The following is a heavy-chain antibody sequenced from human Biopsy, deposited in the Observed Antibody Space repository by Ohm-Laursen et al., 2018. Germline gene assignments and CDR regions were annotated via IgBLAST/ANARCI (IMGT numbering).Heavy chain of an antibody. D-gene: IGHD3-10*01. CDR1: GYTFTNYY. CDR3: ARGYSRRVSIFEASIYWFDT. V-gene: IGHV1-46*01. CDR2: INPSGGDT. J-gene: IGHJ5*02. Sequence: GATVKISCKASGYTFTNYYMHWVRQAPGQGLEWMGIINPSGGDTTYAQNFQGRLIMTRDTSTSTVYMELSGLRSEDTAVYFCARGYSRRVSIFEASIYWFDTWGQGTLVTVSS.